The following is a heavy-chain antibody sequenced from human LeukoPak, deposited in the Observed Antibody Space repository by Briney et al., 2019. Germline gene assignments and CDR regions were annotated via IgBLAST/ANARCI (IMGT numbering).Heavy chain of an antibody. D-gene: IGHD4-17*01. CDR2: IYYSGST. CDR3: ASIGDYHWYFDL. V-gene: IGHV4-59*08. Sequence: KPSETLSLTCTVSGGSISSYYWSWIRQPPGKGLEWIGYIYYSGSTNYNPSLKSRVTISVDTSKNQFSLKLSSVTAADTAVYYCASIGDYHWYFDLWGRGTLVTVSS. J-gene: IGHJ2*01. CDR1: GGSISSYY.